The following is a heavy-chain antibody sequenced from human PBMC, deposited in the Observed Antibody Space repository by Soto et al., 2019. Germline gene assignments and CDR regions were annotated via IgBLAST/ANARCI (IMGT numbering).Heavy chain of an antibody. J-gene: IGHJ5*02. CDR2: IIPIFGTA. D-gene: IGHD6-19*01. CDR3: ARALKQGYSSGWYRNWFDP. Sequence: SVKVSCKASGGTFSSYAISWVRQAPGQGLEWMGGIIPIFGTANYAQKFQGRVTITADESTSTAYMELSSLRSEDTAVYYCARALKQGYSSGWYRNWFDPWGQGTQVTVSS. CDR1: GGTFSSYA. V-gene: IGHV1-69*13.